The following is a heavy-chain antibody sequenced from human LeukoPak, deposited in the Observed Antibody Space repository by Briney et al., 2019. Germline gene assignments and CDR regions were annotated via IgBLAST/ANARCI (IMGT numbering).Heavy chain of an antibody. CDR1: GGTFSSYA. CDR3: ASYYDFWSGNFDY. D-gene: IGHD3-3*01. V-gene: IGHV1-69*01. Sequence: SVKVSCKASGGTFSSYAISWVRQARGQGLEWMGGIIPIFGTANYAQKFQGRVTITADESTSTAYMELSSLRSEDTAVYYCASYYDFWSGNFDYWGQGTLVTVSS. J-gene: IGHJ4*02. CDR2: IIPIFGTA.